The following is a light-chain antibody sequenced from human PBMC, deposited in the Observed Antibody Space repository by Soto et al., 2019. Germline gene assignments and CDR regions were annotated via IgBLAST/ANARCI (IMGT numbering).Light chain of an antibody. CDR2: GNS. J-gene: IGLJ3*02. Sequence: QSVLTQPASLSGAPGPRVTISCTGSSSNIGAGYDVHWYQQLPGTAPKLLIYGNSNRPSGVPDRFSGSKSGTSASLAITGLQAEDEADYYCQSYDSSLSGWVFGGGTKVTVL. CDR3: QSYDSSLSGWV. CDR1: SSNIGAGYD. V-gene: IGLV1-40*01.